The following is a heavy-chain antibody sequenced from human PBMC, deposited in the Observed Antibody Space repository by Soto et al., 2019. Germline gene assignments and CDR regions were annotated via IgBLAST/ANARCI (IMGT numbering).Heavy chain of an antibody. V-gene: IGHV3-9*01. D-gene: IGHD3-3*01. J-gene: IGHJ1*01. Sequence: EVQLVESGGGLVQPGRSLRLSCAASGFTFDDYAMHWVRQAPGKGLEWVSGISWNSGSIGHADSVKGRFTISRDNAKNSLYLQMNSLRTEDTALYFCAKGATIFGVVITSESFQHWGQGTLVTVSS. CDR2: ISWNSGSI. CDR1: GFTFDDYA. CDR3: AKGATIFGVVITSESFQH.